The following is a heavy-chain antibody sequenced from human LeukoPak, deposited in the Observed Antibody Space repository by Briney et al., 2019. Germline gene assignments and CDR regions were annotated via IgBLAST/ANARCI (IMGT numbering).Heavy chain of an antibody. D-gene: IGHD3-9*01. CDR1: GGSFSGYY. CDR2: INHSGST. V-gene: IGHV4-34*01. CDR3: ARASPYYDILTGYSHYYYGMDV. Sequence: SETLSPTCAVYGGSFSGYYWSWIRQPPGKGLEWIGEINHSGSTNYNPSLKSRVTISVDTSKNQFSLKLSSVTAADTAVYYCARASPYYDILTGYSHYYYGMDVWGKGTTVTVSS. J-gene: IGHJ6*04.